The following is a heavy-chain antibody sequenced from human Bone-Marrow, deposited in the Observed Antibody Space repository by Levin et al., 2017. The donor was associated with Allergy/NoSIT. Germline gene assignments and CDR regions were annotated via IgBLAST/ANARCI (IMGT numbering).Heavy chain of an antibody. J-gene: IGHJ4*02. CDR3: ARGSGWYQENDY. Sequence: ASVKVSCKASGGTFSSYAISWVRQAPGQGLDWMGGIIPIFGTANYAQKFQGRVTITADESTSTAYMELSSLRSEDTAVYYCARGSGWYQENDYWGQGTLVTVSS. CDR1: GGTFSSYA. V-gene: IGHV1-69*13. D-gene: IGHD6-19*01. CDR2: IIPIFGTA.